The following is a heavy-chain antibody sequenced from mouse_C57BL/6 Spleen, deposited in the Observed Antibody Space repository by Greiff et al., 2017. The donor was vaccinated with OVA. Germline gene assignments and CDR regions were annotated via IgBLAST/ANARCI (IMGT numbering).Heavy chain of an antibody. Sequence: QVQLQQSGPELVKPGASVKISCKASGYSFTSYYIHWVKQRPGQGLEWIGWIYPGSGNTKYNEKFKGKATLTADTSSSTAYMQLSSLTSEDSAVYYCARGGYPYAMDYWGQGTSVTVSS. CDR3: ARGGYPYAMDY. CDR1: GYSFTSYY. D-gene: IGHD2-2*01. J-gene: IGHJ4*01. CDR2: IYPGSGNT. V-gene: IGHV1-66*01.